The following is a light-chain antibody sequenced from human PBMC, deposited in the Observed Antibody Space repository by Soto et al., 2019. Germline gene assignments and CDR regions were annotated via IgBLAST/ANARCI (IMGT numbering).Light chain of an antibody. Sequence: EIVMTQSPATLSVSPGDRATLSCRASQSVSSNLAWYQQRPGQAPRLLIYGASSRATGIPDRFSGSGSGTDFIVTISRLEPEDFGLYYCQQYGSSPLTFGGGTKVDIK. CDR3: QQYGSSPLT. V-gene: IGKV3-20*01. CDR2: GAS. J-gene: IGKJ4*01. CDR1: QSVSSN.